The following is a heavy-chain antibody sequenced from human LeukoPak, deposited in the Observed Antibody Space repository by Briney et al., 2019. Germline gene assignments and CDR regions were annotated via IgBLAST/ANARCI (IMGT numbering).Heavy chain of an antibody. Sequence: SQTLSLTCTVSGGSISSGDYYWSWIRRPPGKGLELIGYIYYSGSTYYNPSLKSRVTISVDTSKNQFSLKLSSVTAAGTAVYYCARKVYNGYAPFDYWGQGTLVTVSS. D-gene: IGHD5-12*01. CDR1: GGSISSGDYY. J-gene: IGHJ4*02. CDR2: IYYSGST. V-gene: IGHV4-30-4*01. CDR3: ARKVYNGYAPFDY.